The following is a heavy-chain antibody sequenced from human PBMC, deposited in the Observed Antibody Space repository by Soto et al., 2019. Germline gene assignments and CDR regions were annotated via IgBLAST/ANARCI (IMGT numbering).Heavy chain of an antibody. J-gene: IGHJ5*02. CDR1: GYNFTTYG. CDR2: ISAYNGDT. V-gene: IGHV1-18*04. Sequence: QAQMVQSGAELKKPGASVKVSCKASGYNFTTYGISWVRQAPGQGLEWMGWISAYNGDTNYAQKIQGRVTTSTDTSTNTGSMELRSLRSDDTAVYFCARASPVLTMIKRSWFDPWGQGTRVIVSS. CDR3: ARASPVLTMIKRSWFDP. D-gene: IGHD3-22*01.